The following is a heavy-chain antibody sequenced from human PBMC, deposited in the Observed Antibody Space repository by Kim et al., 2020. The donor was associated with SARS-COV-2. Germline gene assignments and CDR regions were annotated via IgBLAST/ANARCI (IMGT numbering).Heavy chain of an antibody. D-gene: IGHD6-13*01. V-gene: IGHV2-70*01. Sequence: YYSTYLKTRLNISKDTSKNQVVLTMTNMDPVDTATYYCARIPAPKAAATDYWGQGTLVTVSS. CDR3: ARIPAPKAAATDY. J-gene: IGHJ4*02.